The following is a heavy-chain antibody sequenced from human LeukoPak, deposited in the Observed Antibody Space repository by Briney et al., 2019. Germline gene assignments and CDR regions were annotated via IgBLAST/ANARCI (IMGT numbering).Heavy chain of an antibody. Sequence: AGGSLRLSCAASGFTFSVYDMYWIRQSPGKGLECVSVISRGGISYYADSVKGRFTISRDNAKNSLYLQMNSLRAEDTAVYYCARDIVGATGDAFDIWGQGTMVTVSS. CDR2: ISRGGIS. D-gene: IGHD1-26*01. V-gene: IGHV3-69-1*01. CDR3: ARDIVGATGDAFDI. J-gene: IGHJ3*02. CDR1: GFTFSVYD.